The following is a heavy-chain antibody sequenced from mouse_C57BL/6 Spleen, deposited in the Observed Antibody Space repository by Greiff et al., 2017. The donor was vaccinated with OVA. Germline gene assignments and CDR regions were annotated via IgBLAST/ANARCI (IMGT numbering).Heavy chain of an antibody. D-gene: IGHD2-2*01. CDR3: AGYVYAMDY. Sequence: VQLQQPGAELVKPGASVKLSCTASGYTFTSSWMHWVKQRPAQGLEWIGMINPTRGSTNYNPKFQSKATLTVDKSSSTAYMQLSSLTSEDSAVYYCAGYVYAMDYWGQGTSGTVAS. CDR1: GYTFTSSW. V-gene: IGHV1-64*01. CDR2: INPTRGST. J-gene: IGHJ4*01.